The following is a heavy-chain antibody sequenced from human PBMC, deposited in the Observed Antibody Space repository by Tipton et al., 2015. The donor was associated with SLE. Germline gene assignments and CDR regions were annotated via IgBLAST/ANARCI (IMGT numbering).Heavy chain of an antibody. D-gene: IGHD3-10*01. CDR3: ARDYYGSGFDAFDI. J-gene: IGHJ3*02. CDR2: IYHSGIT. V-gene: IGHV4-59*11. Sequence: TLSLTCTVSGGSITSRYWNWVRQPPGKGLEWIAYIYHSGITNYNPSLQSRVTISVDTSKNQFSLKLSSVTAADTAVYYCARDYYGSGFDAFDIWGQGTMVTVSS. CDR1: GGSITSRY.